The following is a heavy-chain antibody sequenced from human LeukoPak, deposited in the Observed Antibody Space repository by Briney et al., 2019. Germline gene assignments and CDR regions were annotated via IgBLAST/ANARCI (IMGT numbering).Heavy chain of an antibody. V-gene: IGHV4-61*08. J-gene: IGHJ4*02. D-gene: IGHD6-13*01. CDR3: ARVPEAAAGTPFDY. CDR2: IYYSGST. CDR1: GDSISSGGYY. Sequence: PSETLSLTCNVSGDSISSGGYYWSWIRQHPGKGLEWIGYIYYSGSTNYNPSLKSRVTISVDTSKNQFSLKLSSVTAADTAVYYCARVPEAAAGTPFDYWGQGTLVTVSS.